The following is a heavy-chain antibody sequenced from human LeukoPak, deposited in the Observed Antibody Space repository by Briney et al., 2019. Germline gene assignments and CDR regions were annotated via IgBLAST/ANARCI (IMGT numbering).Heavy chain of an antibody. Sequence: GGSLRLSCAASGFTFSGAWMCWVRQAPGKGLEWVGRIKSKTDGGTTDYAAPVKGRFTISRDDSKNTLYLQMNSLKTEDTAVYYCTTVWNCGGDCSDAFDIWGQGTMVTVSS. CDR2: IKSKTDGGTT. D-gene: IGHD2-21*02. CDR1: GFTFSGAW. CDR3: TTVWNCGGDCSDAFDI. V-gene: IGHV3-15*01. J-gene: IGHJ3*02.